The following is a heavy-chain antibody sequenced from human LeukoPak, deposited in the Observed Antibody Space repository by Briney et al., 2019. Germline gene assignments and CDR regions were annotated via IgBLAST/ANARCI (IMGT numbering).Heavy chain of an antibody. V-gene: IGHV3-48*04. D-gene: IGHD3-10*02. Sequence: GGSLRLSCAASGFTFSSYSMNWVRQAPGKGLEWVSYISRSASTIYYADSVKGRFTISRDNAKNSLYLQMNSLGAEDTAVYYCAELGITMIGGVWGKGTTVTISS. J-gene: IGHJ6*04. CDR2: ISRSASTI. CDR1: GFTFSSYS. CDR3: AELGITMIGGV.